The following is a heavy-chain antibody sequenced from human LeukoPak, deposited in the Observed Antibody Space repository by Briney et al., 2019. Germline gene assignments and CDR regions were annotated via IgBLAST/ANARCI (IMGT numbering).Heavy chain of an antibody. V-gene: IGHV1-46*01. CDR2: INPSGGST. CDR1: GYTFTSYY. D-gene: IGHD6-13*01. J-gene: IGHJ6*03. CDR3: ARGSYSSSWYGLYYYYYMDV. Sequence: ASVKVSCKASGYTFTSYYMHWVRQAPGQGLEWMGIINPSGGSTSCAQKFQGRVTMTRDMSTSTVYMELSSLRSEDTAVYYCARGSYSSSWYGLYYYYYMDVWGKGTTVTVSS.